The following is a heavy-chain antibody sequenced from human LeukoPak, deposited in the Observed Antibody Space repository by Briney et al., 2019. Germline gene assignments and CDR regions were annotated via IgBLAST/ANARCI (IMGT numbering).Heavy chain of an antibody. CDR2: INAGNGNA. J-gene: IGHJ6*02. Sequence: ASVKVSCKASGYTFTSYAMHWVRQAPGQRLEWMGWINAGNGNAKYSQKFQGRVTITRDTSASTAYMELSSLRSEDTAVYYCASLRFNYYDSSGLPYYYYGMDVWGQGTTVTVSS. D-gene: IGHD3-22*01. CDR1: GYTFTSYA. V-gene: IGHV1-3*01. CDR3: ASLRFNYYDSSGLPYYYYGMDV.